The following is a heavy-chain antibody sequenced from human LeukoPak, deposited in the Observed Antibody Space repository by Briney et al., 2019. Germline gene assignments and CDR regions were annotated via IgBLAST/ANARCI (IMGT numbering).Heavy chain of an antibody. V-gene: IGHV3-53*01. CDR1: GFTVSSNY. CDR2: IYSGGST. D-gene: IGHD6-19*01. Sequence: GGSLRLSCAASGFTVSSNYMSWVRQAPGKGLEWVSVIYSGGSTYYADSAKGRFTISRANSKNTLYLQMNSLGAEDTGLYYCARLSGWSFFLDYWGQGTLVTVSS. CDR3: ARLSGWSFFLDY. J-gene: IGHJ4*02.